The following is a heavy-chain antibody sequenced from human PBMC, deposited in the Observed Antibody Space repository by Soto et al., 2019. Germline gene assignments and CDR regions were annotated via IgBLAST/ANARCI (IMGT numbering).Heavy chain of an antibody. V-gene: IGHV1-69*01. J-gene: IGHJ6*02. Sequence: QVQLVQSGAEVKKPGSSVKVSCKASGGTFSSYAISWVRQAPGQGLEWMGGIIPIFGTANYAQKFQGRVTIAAGESTRTAYMELSSLRSEDTAVYYCARHDSSGYYYPNYYYYGMDVWGQGTTVTVSS. CDR2: IIPIFGTA. CDR1: GGTFSSYA. D-gene: IGHD3-22*01. CDR3: ARHDSSGYYYPNYYYYGMDV.